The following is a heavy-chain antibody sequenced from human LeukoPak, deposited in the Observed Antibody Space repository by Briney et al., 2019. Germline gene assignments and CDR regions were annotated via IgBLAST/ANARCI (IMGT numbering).Heavy chain of an antibody. CDR2: INGDGRIT. V-gene: IGHV3-74*01. J-gene: IGHJ4*02. CDR3: VRVHVGTDMVDIDY. CDR1: GLTLRRYW. Sequence: GGSLRLFCAPSGLTLRRYWVHWVRHAPGEGLVWVSRINGDGRITTYAGCVKGRFTISRDTVKITLYLQMNRLRAEDSAVYYCVRVHVGTDMVDIDYWGQVALVTVSS. D-gene: IGHD5-18*01.